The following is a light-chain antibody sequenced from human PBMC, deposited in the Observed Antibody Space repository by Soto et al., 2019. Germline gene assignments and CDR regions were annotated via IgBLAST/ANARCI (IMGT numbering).Light chain of an antibody. J-gene: IGKJ1*01. CDR3: QQYVSYPRT. CDR1: HNVDNW. V-gene: IGKV1D-16*01. Sequence: DIEMTQSPSSLFASVGDRVTITCRASHNVDNWVAWYQQKPEKAPKSLIYAASSLHSGVPLRFSGSGSGALFTLTISSLLPEDFAAYYCQQYVSYPRTFGQGTKVEIK. CDR2: AAS.